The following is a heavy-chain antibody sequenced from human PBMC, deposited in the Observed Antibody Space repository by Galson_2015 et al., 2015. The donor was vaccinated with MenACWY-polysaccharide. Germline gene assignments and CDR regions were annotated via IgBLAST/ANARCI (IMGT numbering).Heavy chain of an antibody. V-gene: IGHV3-74*01. CDR3: AKMGGGYRTYWYFDL. D-gene: IGHD5-12*01. CDR1: GFTFSSYW. CDR2: ISSDGSST. Sequence: SLRLSCAASGFTFSSYWMHWVRQAPGKGLVWVSRISSDGSSTSYADSVKGRFTISRDDAKNTLYLQMNSLRAEDTAVYYCAKMGGGYRTYWYFDLWGRGTLVTVSS. J-gene: IGHJ2*01.